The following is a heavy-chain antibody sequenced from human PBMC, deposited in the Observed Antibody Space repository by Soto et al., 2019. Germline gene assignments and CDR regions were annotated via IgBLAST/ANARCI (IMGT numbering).Heavy chain of an antibody. CDR3: ARDGYSGYDTQPEVDTAMVTVSYVYYGMDV. D-gene: IGHD5-18*01. CDR1: GYTFTSYG. V-gene: IGHV1-18*01. Sequence: ASVKVSCKASGYTFTSYGISWVRQAPGQGLEWTGWISAYNGNTNYAQKLQGRVTMTTDTSTSTAYMELRSLRSDDTAVYYCARDGYSGYDTQPEVDTAMVTVSYVYYGMDVWGQGTTVTVSS. CDR2: ISAYNGNT. J-gene: IGHJ6*02.